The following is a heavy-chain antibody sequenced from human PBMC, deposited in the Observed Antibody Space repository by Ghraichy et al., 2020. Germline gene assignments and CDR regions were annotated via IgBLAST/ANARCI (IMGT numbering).Heavy chain of an antibody. J-gene: IGHJ3*02. D-gene: IGHD2-21*02. CDR2: IYSGGVT. V-gene: IGHV3-53*01. CDR3: AVSSCGGDCYFAFDI. Sequence: TLSLTCAASGFTVSSSYITWVRQAPGKGLEWVSLIYSGGVTYYADSVKGRFTISRDNSKNTLYLQMNSLRAEDTAVYYCAVSSCGGDCYFAFDIWGQGTMVTVSS. CDR1: GFTVSSSY.